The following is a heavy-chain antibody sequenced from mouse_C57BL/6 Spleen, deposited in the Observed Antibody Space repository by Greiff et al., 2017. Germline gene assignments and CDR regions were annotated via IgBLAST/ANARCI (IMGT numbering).Heavy chain of an antibody. CDR3: AREVYYGNYEFAY. J-gene: IGHJ3*01. CDR1: GYTFTDHS. V-gene: IGHV1-19*01. D-gene: IGHD2-1*01. CDR2: INPYNGGT. Sequence: VQLQQSGPVLVKPGAPVKMSCKASGYTFTDHSMNWVKQSHGQSLEWIGVINPYNGGTSYNQKFKGKATLTVDKSSSTAYMELNSLTSEDSAVXYCAREVYYGNYEFAYWGQGTLVTVSA.